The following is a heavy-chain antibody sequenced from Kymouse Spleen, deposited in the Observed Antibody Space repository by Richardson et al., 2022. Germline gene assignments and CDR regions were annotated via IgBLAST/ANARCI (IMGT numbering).Heavy chain of an antibody. J-gene: IGHJ6*02. CDR1: GFTFDDYG. D-gene: IGHD3-10*01. CDR2: INWNGGST. V-gene: IGHV3-20*d01. Sequence: EVQLVESGGGVVRPGGSLRLSCAASGFTFDDYGMSWVRQAPGKGLEWVSGINWNGGSTGYADSVKGRFTISRDNAKNSLYLQMNSLRAEDTALYYCAREGYYGSGSYYNDYYYYGMDVWGQGTTVTVSS. CDR3: AREGYYGSGSYYNDYYYYGMDV.